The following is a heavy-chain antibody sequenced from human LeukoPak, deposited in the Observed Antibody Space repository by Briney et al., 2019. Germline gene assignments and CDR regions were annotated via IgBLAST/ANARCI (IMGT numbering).Heavy chain of an antibody. CDR3: ARDLWFGELTRPDGWFDP. V-gene: IGHV3-53*01. J-gene: IGHJ5*02. D-gene: IGHD3-10*01. CDR1: GFTDSSNY. Sequence: PGGALRLSCAASGFTDSSNYMSWVLQAPGKVLEWVSVIYSGGSTYYADSVKGRFTISRDNSKNTLNLQMNSLRAEDTAVYYCARDLWFGELTRPDGWFDPWGQGTLVTVSS. CDR2: IYSGGST.